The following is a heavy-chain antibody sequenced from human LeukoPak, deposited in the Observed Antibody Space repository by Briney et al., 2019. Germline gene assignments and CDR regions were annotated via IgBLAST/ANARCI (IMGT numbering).Heavy chain of an antibody. V-gene: IGHV3-74*01. CDR2: ISSNGGTI. CDR3: AELGITMSGGV. CDR1: GFTLSSYW. Sequence: GGSLRLSCAASGFTLSSYWMHWVRQVPGKGLVWVSRISSNGGTINYADSVKGRFTISRDNAKNTLYLQMSSLTAEDTAVYYCAELGITMSGGVWGKGTTVTISS. J-gene: IGHJ6*04. D-gene: IGHD3-10*02.